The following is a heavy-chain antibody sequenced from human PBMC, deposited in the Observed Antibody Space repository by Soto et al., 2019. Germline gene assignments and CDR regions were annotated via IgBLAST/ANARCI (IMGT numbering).Heavy chain of an antibody. J-gene: IGHJ6*03. V-gene: IGHV4-59*13. CDR2: ICYSGST. D-gene: IGHD3-16*01. Sequence: QVQLQESGPGLVKPSETLSLTCTVSGGSISRYFWSWIRQPPGKGLQWIGHICYSGSTDYNPSLKSRVAISVDASKTHFSLRLNSVTAADAAVYYCATYDSPYYYMDVWGKGTTVTVSS. CDR3: ATYDSPYYYMDV. CDR1: GGSISRYF.